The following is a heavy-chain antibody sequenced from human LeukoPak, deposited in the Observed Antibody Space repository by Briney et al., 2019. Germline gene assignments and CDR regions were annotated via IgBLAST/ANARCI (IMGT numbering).Heavy chain of an antibody. CDR3: ARDAFLTSNYYGSGTTLGLPHYFDY. J-gene: IGHJ4*02. CDR2: INPSGGST. V-gene: IGHV1-46*01. Sequence: GASVKVSFKASRYTFTSYYMHWVRQAPGQGLERMGIINPSGGSTSYAQKFQGRVTMTRDTSTSTVYMELSSLRSEDTAVYYCARDAFLTSNYYGSGTTLGLPHYFDYWGQGTLVTVSS. D-gene: IGHD3-10*01. CDR1: RYTFTSYY.